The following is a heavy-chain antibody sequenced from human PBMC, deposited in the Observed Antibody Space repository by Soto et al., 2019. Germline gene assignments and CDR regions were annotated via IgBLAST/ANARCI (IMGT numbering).Heavy chain of an antibody. CDR3: VRTIQPGTTTYFDY. D-gene: IGHD1-1*01. CDR2: ISAYNGNT. Sequence: ASVKVSCKASGYTFTSYGISWVRQAPGQGLEWMGWISAYNGNTNYAQKLQGRVTMTTDTSTSTAYMELRSLRSDDTAVYYCVRTIQPGTTTYFDYWGQGTLVTVSS. CDR1: GYTFTSYG. J-gene: IGHJ4*02. V-gene: IGHV1-18*01.